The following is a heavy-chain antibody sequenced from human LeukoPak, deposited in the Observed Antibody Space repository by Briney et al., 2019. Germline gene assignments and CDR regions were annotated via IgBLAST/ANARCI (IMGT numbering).Heavy chain of an antibody. J-gene: IGHJ4*02. Sequence: SSETLSLTCAVYGGSFSGYYWSWIRQPPGKGLEWIGEINHSGSTSYNPSLKSRVTISIDTSKNQFSLKLSSVTAADTAVYHCARARGYSYGHYFDYWGQGTLVTVSS. V-gene: IGHV4-34*01. D-gene: IGHD5-18*01. CDR3: ARARGYSYGHYFDY. CDR2: INHSGST. CDR1: GGSFSGYY.